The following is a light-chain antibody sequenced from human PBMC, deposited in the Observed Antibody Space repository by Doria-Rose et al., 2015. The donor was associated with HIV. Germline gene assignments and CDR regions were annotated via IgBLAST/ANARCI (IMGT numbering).Light chain of an antibody. Sequence: QPPSVSAAPRQKLTISCSGSSSNIGNNYVSWYQQLPGTAPKLLIYDNNKRPSGIPDRFSGSKSGTSATLGITGLQTGDEADYYCATWDSSLSAVVFGGGTKLTVL. CDR3: ATWDSSLSAVV. J-gene: IGLJ2*01. V-gene: IGLV1-51*01. CDR1: SSNIGNNY. CDR2: DNN.